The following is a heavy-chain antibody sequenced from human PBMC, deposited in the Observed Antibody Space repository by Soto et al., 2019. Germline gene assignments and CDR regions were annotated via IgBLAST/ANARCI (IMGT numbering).Heavy chain of an antibody. J-gene: IGHJ6*02. CDR3: ARRKGLGYCTSTSCYKAGPCHYGMDF. CDR2: IYPGDSDT. D-gene: IGHD2-2*02. CDR1: GYNFINYW. Sequence: GESLKISCKGSGYNFINYWIGWVRQMPGKGLEWMAIIYPGDSDTTYSPAFQGQVTISADKSISTAYLQWSSLKASDTAIYYCARRKGLGYCTSTSCYKAGPCHYGMDFWGQGTTVTVSS. V-gene: IGHV5-51*01.